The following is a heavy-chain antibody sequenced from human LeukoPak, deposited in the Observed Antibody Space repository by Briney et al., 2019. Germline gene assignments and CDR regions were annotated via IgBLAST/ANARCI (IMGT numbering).Heavy chain of an antibody. CDR3: AREGVVQDSGSYYRYYYYMDV. CDR2: ISYDGSHK. Sequence: GGSLRLSCAASGFTFSDYPMHWVRQAPGKGLEWVSIISYDGSHKYYADSVKGRFTISRDTSKNTLYLQMNSLRPEDTAVYYCAREGVVQDSGSYYRYYYYMDVWGKGTTVTVSS. CDR1: GFTFSDYP. D-gene: IGHD1-26*01. J-gene: IGHJ6*03. V-gene: IGHV3-30*04.